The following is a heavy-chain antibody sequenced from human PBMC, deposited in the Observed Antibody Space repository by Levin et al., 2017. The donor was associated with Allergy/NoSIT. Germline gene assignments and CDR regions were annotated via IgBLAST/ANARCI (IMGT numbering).Heavy chain of an antibody. J-gene: IGHJ4*02. V-gene: IGHV3-21*01. CDR3: ARDCTAVSSDY. CDR1: GFTFSNYS. CDR2: KSSRSRNI. D-gene: IGHD6-19*01. Sequence: GGSLRLSCAASGFTFSNYSMNWVRQAEGKGLEWVTSKSSRSRNIYEADAVKGRFTISRDNAKNSLYLQMNSLRAEDTAVYYCARDCTAVSSDYWGQGTLVTVSS.